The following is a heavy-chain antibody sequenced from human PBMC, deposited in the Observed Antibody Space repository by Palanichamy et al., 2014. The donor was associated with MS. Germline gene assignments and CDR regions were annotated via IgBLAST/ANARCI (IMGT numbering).Heavy chain of an antibody. CDR1: GYSFTSYW. CDR2: VYPGDYDT. D-gene: IGHD6-19*01. CDR3: ARRGGSGWYGDYYHYMDV. V-gene: IGHV5-51*01. J-gene: IGHJ6*03. Sequence: GKKPGESLKISCKGSGYSFTSYWIGWVRQMPGKGLEWMGIVYPGDYDTRYSPSFQGQVTISADKSISTAYLQWSSLKASDTATYYCARRGGSGWYGDYYHYMDVWGKGTTVTVSS.